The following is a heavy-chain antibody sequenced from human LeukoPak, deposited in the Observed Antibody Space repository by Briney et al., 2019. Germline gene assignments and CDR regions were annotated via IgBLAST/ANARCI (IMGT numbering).Heavy chain of an antibody. J-gene: IGHJ4*02. D-gene: IGHD6-13*01. V-gene: IGHV3-48*03. CDR3: AKDPSSSWFGDYFDY. CDR2: ISSSGSTI. CDR1: GFTFSSYE. Sequence: GGSLRLSCAASGFTFSSYEMNWVRQAPGKGLEWVSYISSSGSTIYYADSVKGRFTISRDNAKNSLYLQMNSLRAEDTAVYYCAKDPSSSWFGDYFDYWGQGTLATVSS.